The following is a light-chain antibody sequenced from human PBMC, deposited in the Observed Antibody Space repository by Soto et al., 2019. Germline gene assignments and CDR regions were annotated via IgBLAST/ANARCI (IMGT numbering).Light chain of an antibody. CDR1: QSINSF. Sequence: EIVLTQSPGTLSLSPGEGATLSCRASQSINSFLAWYQQRRGQAPRLLIHGASNRATGIPDRFSGSGSGPDFTLTISRLEPEDFAVYYCQQYGGSPRTFGQGTKVAVK. V-gene: IGKV3-20*01. J-gene: IGKJ1*01. CDR2: GAS. CDR3: QQYGGSPRT.